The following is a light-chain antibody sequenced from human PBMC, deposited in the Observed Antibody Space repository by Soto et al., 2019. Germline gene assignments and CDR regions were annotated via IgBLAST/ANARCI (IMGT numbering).Light chain of an antibody. CDR2: DAI. CDR3: QHYDAWPLT. V-gene: IGKV3-15*01. Sequence: EVLMTQSPATLSVSPWEIVTLSCRASQNIHNHLSWFLQKPGQAPRLLMYDAIIRAAGIPARFSGSWSGTEFTLTINSLQSEDFAVYYCQHYDAWPLTFGGGTKVDIK. CDR1: QNIHNH. J-gene: IGKJ4*01.